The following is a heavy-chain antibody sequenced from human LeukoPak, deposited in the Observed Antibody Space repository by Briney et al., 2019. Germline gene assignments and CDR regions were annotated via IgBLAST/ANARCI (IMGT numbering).Heavy chain of an antibody. CDR1: GYTFTGYY. V-gene: IGHV1-2*02. J-gene: IGHJ6*02. D-gene: IGHD2-2*01. Sequence: ASVKVSCKASGYTFTGYYMHWVRQVPGQGLEWMGWINPNSGGTNYAQKFQGRVTVTRDTSISTAYMELSRLRSDDTAVYYCARGDIVVVPAAPWGNTYYYGMDVWGQGTTVTVSS. CDR3: ARGDIVVVPAAPWGNTYYYGMDV. CDR2: INPNSGGT.